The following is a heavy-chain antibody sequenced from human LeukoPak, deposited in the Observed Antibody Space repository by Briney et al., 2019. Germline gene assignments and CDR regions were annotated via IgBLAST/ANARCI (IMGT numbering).Heavy chain of an antibody. CDR2: IKQDGSEK. CDR3: ARDPGSSSWPVR. D-gene: IGHD6-13*01. J-gene: IGHJ4*02. CDR1: GFTFSSYW. V-gene: IGHV3-7*04. Sequence: PGGSLRLSCAASGFTFSSYWMSWVRQAPGKGMEWVANIKQDGSEKYYVDSVKGRFTISRDNAKNSLYLQMNSLRPEDTAVYYCARDPGSSSWPVRWGQGTLVTVSS.